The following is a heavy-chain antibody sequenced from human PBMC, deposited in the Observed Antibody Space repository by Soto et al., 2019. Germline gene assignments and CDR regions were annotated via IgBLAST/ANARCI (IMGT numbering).Heavy chain of an antibody. CDR2: INPSGGST. J-gene: IGHJ4*02. CDR1: GYTFTSYY. Sequence: ASVKVSCKASGYTFTSYYMHWVRQAPGQGLEWMGIINPSGGSTSYAQKFQGRVTMTRDTSTSTVYMELSSLRSEDTAVYYCARLVVSDSSGYTFDYWGQGTLVTVSS. V-gene: IGHV1-46*01. D-gene: IGHD3-22*01. CDR3: ARLVVSDSSGYTFDY.